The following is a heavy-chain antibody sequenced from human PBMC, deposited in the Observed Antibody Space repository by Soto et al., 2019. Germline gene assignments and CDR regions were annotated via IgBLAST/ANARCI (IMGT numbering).Heavy chain of an antibody. V-gene: IGHV3-30-3*01. CDR3: ARVGSIVGATTSSWVDY. J-gene: IGHJ4*02. CDR1: GFTFSSYA. CDR2: ISYGGSNK. Sequence: PGGSLRLSCAASGFTFSSYAMHWVRQAPGKGLEWVAVISYGGSNKYYADSVKGRFTISRDNSKNTLYLQMNSLRAEDTAAYYCARVGSIVGATTSSWVDYWGQGTLGTVSS. D-gene: IGHD1-26*01.